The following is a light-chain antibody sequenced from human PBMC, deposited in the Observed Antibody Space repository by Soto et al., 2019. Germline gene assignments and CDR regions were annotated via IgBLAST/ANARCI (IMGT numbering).Light chain of an antibody. CDR1: GSDVCAYNY. CDR3: CSYTSSSTYV. V-gene: IGLV2-14*01. CDR2: DVV. Sequence: QSVLTQPASVSGSPGQSITISCTGTGSDVCAYNYVSWYQQCPGKAPKLIIYDVVNRPSGVSNRFSGSKSGNTAALIIFGLQAEDEADYYCCSYTSSSTYVFGTGTKVTVL. J-gene: IGLJ1*01.